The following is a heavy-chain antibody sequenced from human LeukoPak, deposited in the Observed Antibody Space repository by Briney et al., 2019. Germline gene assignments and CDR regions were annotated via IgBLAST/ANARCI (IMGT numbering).Heavy chain of an antibody. CDR1: GYTFTGYY. CDR2: INPNSGVT. D-gene: IGHD2-2*01. J-gene: IGHJ4*02. CDR3: ARGLIVVVPAAMDLDY. V-gene: IGHV1-2*02. Sequence: GASLKISCKASGYTFTGYYMHWVRQAPGQGLEWMGWINPNSGVTNYAQKFQGRVTMTRDTSISTAYMELSRLRSDDTAVYYCARGLIVVVPAAMDLDYWGQGTLVTVSS.